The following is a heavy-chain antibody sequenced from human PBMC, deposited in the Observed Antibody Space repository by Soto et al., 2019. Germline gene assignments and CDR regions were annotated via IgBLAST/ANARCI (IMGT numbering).Heavy chain of an antibody. J-gene: IGHJ4*02. CDR2: IYYSGST. V-gene: IGHV4-31*03. Sequence: QVQLQESGPGLVKPSQTLSLTCTVSGGSISSGGYYWSWIRQHPGKGLEWIGYIYYSGSTYYNPSLKSRFTMSVDTSKNQFSLKLSSVTAADTAVYYCASLVWGSYRYVSVRYWGQGTLVTVSS. CDR1: GGSISSGGYY. D-gene: IGHD3-16*02. CDR3: ASLVWGSYRYVSVRY.